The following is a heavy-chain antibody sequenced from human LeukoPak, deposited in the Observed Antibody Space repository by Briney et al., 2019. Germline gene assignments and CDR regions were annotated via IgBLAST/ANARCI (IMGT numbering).Heavy chain of an antibody. Sequence: PSETLSLTCTVSGGSISSSSYYWGWIRQPPGKGLEWIGSIYYSGSTYYNPSLKSRVTISVDTSKNQFSLKLSPVTAADTAVYYCARGTMVRGVPFDYWGQGTLVTVSS. V-gene: IGHV4-39*07. J-gene: IGHJ4*02. CDR3: ARGTMVRGVPFDY. CDR2: IYYSGST. D-gene: IGHD3-10*01. CDR1: GGSISSSSYY.